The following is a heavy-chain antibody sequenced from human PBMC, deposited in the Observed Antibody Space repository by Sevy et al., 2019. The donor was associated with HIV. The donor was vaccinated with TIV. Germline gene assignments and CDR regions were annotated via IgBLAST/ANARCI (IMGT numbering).Heavy chain of an antibody. D-gene: IGHD1-1*01. J-gene: IGHJ1*01. Sequence: GGSLRLSCAASGFTFRSFSMHWVRQAPGKWLEWVTAVSYDGSNTYYADYVKGRFVAFRDNSRNLLNLHMNNLRPEDTAVYYCALERLSSDVAEDFQNWGQGTPVTVSS. CDR3: ALERLSSDVAEDFQN. CDR1: GFTFRSFS. CDR2: VSYDGSNT. V-gene: IGHV3-30*09.